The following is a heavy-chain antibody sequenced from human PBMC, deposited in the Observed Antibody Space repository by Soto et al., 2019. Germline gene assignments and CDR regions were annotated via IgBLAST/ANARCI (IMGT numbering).Heavy chain of an antibody. CDR3: ARVEPWVPYYYDSSPYTFENWFDP. CDR1: GAALNCGNYY. CDR2: IYVTGAV. D-gene: IGHD3-22*01. J-gene: IGHJ5*02. V-gene: IGHV4-31*03. Sequence: PSETLSLTCSVSGAALNCGNYYWSWNRPVPGMGLEWIGHIYVTGAVDYDPSLRDRITISQAASERQFSLNLRVVTAADTAIYYCARVEPWVPYYYDSSPYTFENWFDPWGQGTLVTVSS.